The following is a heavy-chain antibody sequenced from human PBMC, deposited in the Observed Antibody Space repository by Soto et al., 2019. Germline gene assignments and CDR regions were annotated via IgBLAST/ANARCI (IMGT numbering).Heavy chain of an antibody. J-gene: IGHJ1*01. V-gene: IGHV1-69*12. CDR1: GGTFSSYA. Sequence: QVQLVQSGAEVKKPGSSVKVSCKASGGTFSSYAISWVRQAPGQGLEWMGGIIPIFGTANYAQKFQGRVTIPADESTSTGYMELSSLSSEDKAVYYCARSGVLRYFDWLPHTLVFQHWGQGTLVTVSS. CDR3: ARSGVLRYFDWLPHTLVFQH. D-gene: IGHD3-9*01. CDR2: IIPIFGTA.